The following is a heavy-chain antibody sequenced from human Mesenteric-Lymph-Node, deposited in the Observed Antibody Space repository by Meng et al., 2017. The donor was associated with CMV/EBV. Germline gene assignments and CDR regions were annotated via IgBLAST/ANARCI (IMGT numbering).Heavy chain of an antibody. D-gene: IGHD3-3*01. Sequence: FSLATNGVGVGWIRQPPGKALEWLALIYWNDDKRYRPSLKSRLTITKDTSKNQVVLIMTNMDPVDTATYYCARLIDFWSGHLDYFAYWGQGTLVTVSS. CDR3: ARLIDFWSGHLDYFAY. CDR1: FSLATNGVG. CDR2: IYWNDDK. J-gene: IGHJ4*02. V-gene: IGHV2-5*01.